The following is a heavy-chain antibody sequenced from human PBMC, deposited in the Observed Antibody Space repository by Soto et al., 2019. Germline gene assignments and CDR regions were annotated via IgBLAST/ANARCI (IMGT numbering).Heavy chain of an antibody. J-gene: IGHJ6*02. D-gene: IGHD3-3*01. CDR1: RLPFSSYA. CDR2: ISSSGTST. Sequence: GGSLRLSCAASRLPFSSYAMSWVRQAPGKGLEWVLAISSSGTSTYSADSVKGRFTISRDNSKNTLYLQMNSLRVEDTAVYYCAKGPTIFGVVISYSFYYGLDVWGQGTTVTVSS. V-gene: IGHV3-23*01. CDR3: AKGPTIFGVVISYSFYYGLDV.